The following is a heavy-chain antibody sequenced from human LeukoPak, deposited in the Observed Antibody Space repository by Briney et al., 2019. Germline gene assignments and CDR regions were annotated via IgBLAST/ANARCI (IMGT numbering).Heavy chain of an antibody. D-gene: IGHD3-22*01. CDR2: IKEDGSDK. Sequence: GGSLRLSCAASGITFSNYWMTWVRRPPGKGLEWVANIKEDGSDKNYVDSVKGRFTISRDNAKNSLYLQMNSLRAEGTAVYYCGRIYDRYFDYWGQGTLVSVSS. V-gene: IGHV3-7*01. J-gene: IGHJ4*02. CDR3: GRIYDRYFDY. CDR1: GITFSNYW.